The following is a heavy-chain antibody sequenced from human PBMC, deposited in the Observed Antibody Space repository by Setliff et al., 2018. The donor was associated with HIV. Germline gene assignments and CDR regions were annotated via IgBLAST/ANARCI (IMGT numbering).Heavy chain of an antibody. J-gene: IGHJ5*02. CDR3: ARGRTQWPNYNYFDP. D-gene: IGHD6-19*01. V-gene: IGHV4-59*08. CDR2: IHYSGIT. CDR1: RDSINGHW. Sequence: SETLSLTCTVSRDSINGHWWSWIRQPPGKGLEWTGSIHYSGITHYNPSLKSRLTMSVDTSKNQVSLKLSSLTAADTAVYYCARGRTQWPNYNYFDPWGLGTLVTVSS.